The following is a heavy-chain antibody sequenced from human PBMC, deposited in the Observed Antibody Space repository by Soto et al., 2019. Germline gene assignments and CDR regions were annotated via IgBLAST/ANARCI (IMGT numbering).Heavy chain of an antibody. Sequence: SQTLSLTCAISGDSVSSTSAAWSWIGQSPSRGLEWLGRTYYRSKWYSDYAVSVKSRITINPDTSKNQFSLQLNSVTPEDTAVYYCAKELAAAGSVGAFDIWGQGTMVTVSS. D-gene: IGHD6-13*01. CDR2: TYYRSKWYS. CDR1: GDSVSSTSAA. V-gene: IGHV6-1*01. CDR3: AKELAAAGSVGAFDI. J-gene: IGHJ3*02.